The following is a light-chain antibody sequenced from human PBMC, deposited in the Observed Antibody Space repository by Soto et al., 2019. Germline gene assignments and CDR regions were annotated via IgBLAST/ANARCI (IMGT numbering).Light chain of an antibody. CDR1: QSIYTF. Sequence: DIQMTQSPSSLSASVGDRVTINCRASQSIYTFLNWYQQKPGQAPKVLISAASTLQSGVSSRFSGRGSGTDCTLTISSLQPEDCATYYGHQSDSTPYTIGQATTLETK. J-gene: IGKJ2*01. CDR2: AAS. V-gene: IGKV1-39*01. CDR3: HQSDSTPYT.